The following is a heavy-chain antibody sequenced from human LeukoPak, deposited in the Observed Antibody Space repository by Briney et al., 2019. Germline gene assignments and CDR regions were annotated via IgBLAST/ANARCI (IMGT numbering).Heavy chain of an antibody. J-gene: IGHJ4*02. Sequence: GSLRLSCAASGFTFSTYDMHWVRQATGKGLEWVSAIGIAGDTYYLGSVKGRFTISRENAKKSLYLQMNSLRAEDTAVYYCARVDYYDSSGFYYFDYWGQGTLVTVSS. CDR3: ARVDYYDSSGFYYFDY. D-gene: IGHD3-22*01. CDR2: IGIAGDT. V-gene: IGHV3-13*01. CDR1: GFTFSTYD.